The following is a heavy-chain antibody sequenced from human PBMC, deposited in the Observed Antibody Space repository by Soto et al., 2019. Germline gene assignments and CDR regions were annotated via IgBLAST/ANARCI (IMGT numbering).Heavy chain of an antibody. V-gene: IGHV3-21*01. J-gene: IGHJ3*02. Sequence: GGSLRLSCAASGFTFSSYSMNWVRQAPGKGLEWVSSISSSSSYIYYADSVKGRFTISRDNAKNSLYLQMNSLRAEDTAVYYCAREGNCSGGSCYYAFDIWGQGTMVTVSS. CDR3: AREGNCSGGSCYYAFDI. CDR1: GFTFSSYS. CDR2: ISSSSSYI. D-gene: IGHD2-15*01.